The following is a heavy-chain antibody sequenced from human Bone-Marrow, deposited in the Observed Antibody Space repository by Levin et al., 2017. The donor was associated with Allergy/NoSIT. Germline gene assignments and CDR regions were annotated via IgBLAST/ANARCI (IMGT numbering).Heavy chain of an antibody. V-gene: IGHV4-59*08. J-gene: IGHJ6*02. Sequence: GSLRLSCTVPGDSIKSFYWTWVRQPPGKGLEWIGFVHHSGNTKHNPSLKSRVTMAMDPSKNEISLRLSSVTAADTAVYYCARTFYYFYGMDVWGQGTTVTVSS. CDR2: VHHSGNT. CDR1: GDSIKSFY. CDR3: ARTFYYFYGMDV.